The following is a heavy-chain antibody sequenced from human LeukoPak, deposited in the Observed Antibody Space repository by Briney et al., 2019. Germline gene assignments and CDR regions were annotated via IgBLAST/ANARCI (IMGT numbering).Heavy chain of an antibody. Sequence: GASVKVSCKASGGTFSSYAISWVRQAPGQGLEWMGGIIPIFGTANYAQKFQGRVTITADESTGTAYMELSSLRSEDTAVYYCARGDIVVVPAAIALYYYYGMDVWGQGTTVTVSS. D-gene: IGHD2-2*01. J-gene: IGHJ6*02. CDR2: IIPIFGTA. V-gene: IGHV1-69*13. CDR3: ARGDIVVVPAAIALYYYYGMDV. CDR1: GGTFSSYA.